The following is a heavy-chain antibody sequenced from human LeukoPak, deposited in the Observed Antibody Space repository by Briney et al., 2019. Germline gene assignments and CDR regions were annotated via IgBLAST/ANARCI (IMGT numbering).Heavy chain of an antibody. CDR2: SNPSGSST. J-gene: IGHJ4*02. D-gene: IGHD5/OR15-5a*01. Sequence: ASVKVSCKASGYTFSNYYIHWVRQAPGQGLEWMGVSNPSGSSTTYAQNFQGRVTMTRDTSRSTVYMELSSLRSEDTAVYYCASSTMTTSYYFDYWGQGTLVTVSS. CDR3: ASSTMTTSYYFDY. V-gene: IGHV1-46*01. CDR1: GYTFSNYY.